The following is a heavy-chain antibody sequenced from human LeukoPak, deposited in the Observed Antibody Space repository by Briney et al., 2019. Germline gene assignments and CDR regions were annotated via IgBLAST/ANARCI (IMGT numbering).Heavy chain of an antibody. Sequence: PSETLSLTCTVSGGSISSYYWSWIRQPPGKGLEWIGYIYYSGSTTYNPSLKSRVTISVDTSKNQFSLKLSSATAADTAVYYCARRRGYSYDYWGQGTLVTVSS. V-gene: IGHV4-59*01. D-gene: IGHD5-18*01. CDR2: IYYSGST. CDR3: ARRRGYSYDY. J-gene: IGHJ4*02. CDR1: GGSISSYY.